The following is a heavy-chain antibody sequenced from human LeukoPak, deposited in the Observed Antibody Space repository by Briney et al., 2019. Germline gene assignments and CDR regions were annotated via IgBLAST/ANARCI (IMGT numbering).Heavy chain of an antibody. J-gene: IGHJ6*03. CDR3: ARDPLVVPVTEASYYYMDV. V-gene: IGHV1-69*13. Sequence: SVKVSRKASGGTFSSYAISWVRQAPGQGLEWMGGIIPIFGTANYAQKFQGRVTITADESTSTAYMELSSLRSEDTAVYYCARDPLVVPVTEASYYYMDVWGKGTTVTVSS. CDR2: IIPIFGTA. CDR1: GGTFSSYA. D-gene: IGHD2-2*01.